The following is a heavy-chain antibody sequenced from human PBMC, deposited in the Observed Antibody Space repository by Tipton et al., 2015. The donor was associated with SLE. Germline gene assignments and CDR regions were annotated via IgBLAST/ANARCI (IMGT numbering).Heavy chain of an antibody. CDR2: IYYSGST. Sequence: LRLSCTVSGGSISRSSYYWGWISQPPGKGLEWIGTIYYSGSTYYNPSLKSRVTISVDRSKNQFSLRLSSVTAADTAVYYCARLYPMSNFDLWGRGTLVTVSS. J-gene: IGHJ2*01. D-gene: IGHD2/OR15-2a*01. CDR3: ARLYPMSNFDL. V-gene: IGHV4-39*07. CDR1: GGSISRSSYY.